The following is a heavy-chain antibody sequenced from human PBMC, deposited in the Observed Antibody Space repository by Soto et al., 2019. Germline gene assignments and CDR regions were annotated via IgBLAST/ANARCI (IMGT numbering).Heavy chain of an antibody. CDR1: GYTFTSYA. CDR2: INAGNGNT. D-gene: IGHD2-2*01. J-gene: IGHJ4*02. CDR3: ARVDCSSTSCYGDY. Sequence: ASVKVSCKASGYTFTSYAMHWVRQAPGQRLEWMGWINAGNGNTKYAQKFQGRVTITRDTSASTAYMELSSLRSEDTAVYYCARVDCSSTSCYGDYWGQGTPVTVSS. V-gene: IGHV1-3*01.